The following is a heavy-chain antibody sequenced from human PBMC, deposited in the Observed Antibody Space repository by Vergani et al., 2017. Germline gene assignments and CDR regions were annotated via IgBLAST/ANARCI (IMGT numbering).Heavy chain of an antibody. CDR3: TSHRTTVVTDAFDI. CDR2: IWYDGRIK. Sequence: QAQLVESGGGVVQPGRSLRLSCAASGFSFNRYGMHWVRQAPGKGLEWVGIIWYDGRIKYYADSVKGRFTISRDNSKNTLYLQMTSLRVEDTAMYYCTSHRTTVVTDAFDIWGRGTMVTVSS. D-gene: IGHD4-23*01. V-gene: IGHV3-33*01. J-gene: IGHJ3*02. CDR1: GFSFNRYG.